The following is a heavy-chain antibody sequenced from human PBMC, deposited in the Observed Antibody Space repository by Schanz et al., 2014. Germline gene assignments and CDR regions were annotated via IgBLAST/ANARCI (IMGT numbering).Heavy chain of an antibody. V-gene: IGHV1-69*08. CDR1: GGTFSTYT. D-gene: IGHD2-2*01. J-gene: IGHJ5*02. Sequence: QVQLVQSGPEVKKPGSSVKVSCKASGGTFSTYTISWVRQAPGQGLEWMGWINPNSGTTNYAQKVQGRVTMTTDTSTGTAYMELRSLRSDDTAVYYCARDRRRYCSTASCLHDNWFDPWGQGTLVIVSS. CDR3: ARDRRRYCSTASCLHDNWFDP. CDR2: INPNSGTT.